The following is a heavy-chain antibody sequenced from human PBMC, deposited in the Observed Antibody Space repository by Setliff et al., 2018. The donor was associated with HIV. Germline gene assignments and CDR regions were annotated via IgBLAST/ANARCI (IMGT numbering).Heavy chain of an antibody. D-gene: IGHD6-19*01. CDR3: AKGENKQWLVVGLFDY. CDR2: FYYSGTS. CDR1: GDSINNSTYY. V-gene: IGHV4-39*07. J-gene: IGHJ4*02. Sequence: SETLSLTCAVSGDSINNSTYYWGWIRQPPGKGLEWIGGFYYSGTSYYNPSLRSRLTISVDTSKNQFSLKLNSVTAADTAMYYCAKGENKQWLVVGLFDYWGQGTLVTVSS.